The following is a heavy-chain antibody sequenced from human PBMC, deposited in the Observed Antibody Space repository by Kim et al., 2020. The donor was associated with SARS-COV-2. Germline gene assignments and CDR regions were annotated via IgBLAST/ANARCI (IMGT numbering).Heavy chain of an antibody. J-gene: IGHJ6*02. CDR3: TRDPGYCTNGVCSSIYYGLDV. Sequence: SETLSLTCTVSGGSISSGGYYWSWIRQHPGKGLEWIANIYHSGSTYYNPSLKSRVTISVDTSKNQFSLKLSSVTAADTAVYYCTRDPGYCTNGVCSSIYYGLDVWGQGTTVTVSS. V-gene: IGHV4-31*03. CDR1: GGSISSGGYY. CDR2: IYHSGST. D-gene: IGHD2-8*01.